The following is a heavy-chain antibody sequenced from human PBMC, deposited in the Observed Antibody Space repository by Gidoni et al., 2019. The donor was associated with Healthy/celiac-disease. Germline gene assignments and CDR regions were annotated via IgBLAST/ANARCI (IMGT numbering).Heavy chain of an antibody. CDR1: GGSISSYY. CDR3: ARDRGSSWYFDY. D-gene: IGHD6-13*01. Sequence: QVQLQESCPGLVTPSATLSLTCPVSGGSISSYYWSWIRQPPGKGLEWIGYIYYSGSTNYNPSLKSRVTISVDTSKNQFSLKLSSVTAADTAVYYCARDRGSSWYFDYWGQGTLVTVSS. CDR2: IYYSGST. J-gene: IGHJ4*02. V-gene: IGHV4-59*01.